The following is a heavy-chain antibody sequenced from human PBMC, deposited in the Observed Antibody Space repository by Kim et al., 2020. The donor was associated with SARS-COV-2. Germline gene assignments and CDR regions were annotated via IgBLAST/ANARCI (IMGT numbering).Heavy chain of an antibody. CDR2: INHSGST. Sequence: SETLSLTCAVYGGSFSGYYWSWIRQPPGKGLEWIGEINHSGSTNYNPSLKSRVTISVDTSKNQFSLKLSSVTAADTAVYYCARARSLYYYMDVWGKGTTVTVSS. V-gene: IGHV4-34*01. CDR3: ARARSLYYYMDV. J-gene: IGHJ6*03. CDR1: GGSFSGYY.